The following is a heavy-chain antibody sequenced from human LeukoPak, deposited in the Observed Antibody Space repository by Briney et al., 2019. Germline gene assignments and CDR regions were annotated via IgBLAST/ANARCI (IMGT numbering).Heavy chain of an antibody. CDR1: GYTFTGYY. D-gene: IGHD3-10*01. J-gene: IGHJ4*02. CDR3: ARVKYGSGSQTFDY. CDR2: INPNSGGT. Sequence: ASVKVSCKASGYTFTGYYMHWVRQAPGQGLEWMGRINPNSGGTNYAQKFQGRVTMTRDTSISTAYMELSRLRSDDTAVYYCARVKYGSGSQTFDYWGQGTLVTVSS. V-gene: IGHV1-2*06.